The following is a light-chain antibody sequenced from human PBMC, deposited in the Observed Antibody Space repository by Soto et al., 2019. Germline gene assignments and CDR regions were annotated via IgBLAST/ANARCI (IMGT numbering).Light chain of an antibody. V-gene: IGKV3-20*01. CDR1: HSVNSNY. J-gene: IGKJ2*02. CDR3: QQYDNWPPCT. CDR2: GAS. Sequence: NVLTQSPGTLSLSPGERATLSCRASHSVNSNYLAWYQHRPGQAPRLLIYGASKRATGIPDRFSGRGSGTDFTLTISRLEPEDFAVYYCQQYDNWPPCTFGQGTKLEVK.